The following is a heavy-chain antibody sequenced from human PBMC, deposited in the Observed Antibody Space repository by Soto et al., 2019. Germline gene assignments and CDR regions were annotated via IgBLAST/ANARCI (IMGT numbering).Heavy chain of an antibody. V-gene: IGHV3-23*01. CDR3: AKDSAYDLSQKPYYYYGMDV. J-gene: IGHJ6*01. Sequence: PXGSLGLSFAAPGFTVFNYSMSWVRQAPGKGLEWVSGISGSIGITDYADSVKGRFTISRDNSKNTMYLQMKSLRAEDAAVYYCAKDSAYDLSQKPYYYYGMDVWGQGTTVTVYS. D-gene: IGHD3-3*01. CDR2: ISGSIGIT. CDR1: GFTVFNYS.